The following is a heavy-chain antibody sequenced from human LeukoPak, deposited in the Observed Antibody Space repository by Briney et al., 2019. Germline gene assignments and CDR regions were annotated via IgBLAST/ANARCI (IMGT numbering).Heavy chain of an antibody. CDR3: AAGIAVAGYDAFDI. CDR1: GYTFTSYA. D-gene: IGHD6-19*01. V-gene: IGHV1-3*01. Sequence: ASVKVSCKASGYTFTSYAMHWVRQAPGQRLAWVGWINAGNGNTKYSQKFQGRVTITRDTSASTAYMELSSLRSEDTAVYYCAAGIAVAGYDAFDIWGQGTMVTVSS. J-gene: IGHJ3*02. CDR2: INAGNGNT.